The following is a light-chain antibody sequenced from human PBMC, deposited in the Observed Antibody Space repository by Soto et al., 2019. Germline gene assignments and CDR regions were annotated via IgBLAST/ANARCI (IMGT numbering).Light chain of an antibody. J-gene: IGLJ1*01. CDR1: SSYVGGYNY. Sequence: QYVLTQPPSASGSPGQSVTISCTGTSSYVGGYNYVSWYQQHSGKAPKVMIYEVNKRPSGVPDRFSGSKSGNTASLTVSGLQAEDEADYYCSSYAGSNNYVFGTGTKVTVL. V-gene: IGLV2-8*01. CDR2: EVN. CDR3: SSYAGSNNYV.